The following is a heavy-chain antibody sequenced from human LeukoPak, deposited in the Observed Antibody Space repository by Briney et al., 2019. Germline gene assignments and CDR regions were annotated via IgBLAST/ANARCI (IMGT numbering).Heavy chain of an antibody. CDR3: AKITVVVPAAPIDY. V-gene: IGHV3-23*01. CDR2: ISGSGGST. CDR1: GFTFSSYA. J-gene: IGHJ4*02. Sequence: PGGSLRLSCAASGFTFSSYAMSWVRQAPGKGLEWVSAISGSGGSTYYADSVKGRFTISRDNSKNTLYLQMNSLRAEDTAVYYCAKITVVVPAAPIDYWGQGTLVTVSS. D-gene: IGHD2-2*01.